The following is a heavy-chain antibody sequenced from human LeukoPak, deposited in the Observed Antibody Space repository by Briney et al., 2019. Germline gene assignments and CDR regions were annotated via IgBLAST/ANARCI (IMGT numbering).Heavy chain of an antibody. CDR3: ARCIAAARGPPYYFDY. D-gene: IGHD6-13*01. Sequence: SETLSLTCTVSGGSISSYYWSWIRQPPGKGLEWIGYIYYSGSTNYNPSLKSRVTISVDTSKNQFSLKLSSVTAADTAVYYCARCIAAARGPPYYFDYWGQGTLVTVSS. J-gene: IGHJ4*02. CDR2: IYYSGST. V-gene: IGHV4-59*01. CDR1: GGSISSYY.